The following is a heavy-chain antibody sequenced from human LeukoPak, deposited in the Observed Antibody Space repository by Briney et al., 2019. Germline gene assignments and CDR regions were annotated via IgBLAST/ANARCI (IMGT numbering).Heavy chain of an antibody. V-gene: IGHV1-18*01. Sequence: ASVKVSCKASGYTFTNFGISWVRQAPGQGLEWMVWISAYNGNTNYAQKVQGRVTMTADTSTSTAYMELRSLRSDDTAVYYCARAGGWAREDYKADAFDIWGQGIMVTASS. CDR1: GYTFTNFG. CDR2: ISAYNGNT. D-gene: IGHD6-19*01. CDR3: ARAGGWAREDYKADAFDI. J-gene: IGHJ3*02.